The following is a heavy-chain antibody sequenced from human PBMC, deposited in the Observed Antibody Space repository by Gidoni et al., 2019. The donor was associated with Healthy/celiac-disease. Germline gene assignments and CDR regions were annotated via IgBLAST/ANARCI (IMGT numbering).Heavy chain of an antibody. CDR3: AKGRIMDV. J-gene: IGHJ6*03. Sequence: EVQRLESGGGLVQPGGSLRLSCAASGFTFSTYAMSWVRQAPGKGLEWVAAISGSGGSTYYADTVKGRYTISRDNSKNTLYLQMNSLRAEDTAVYYCAKGRIMDVWGKGTTVTVSS. CDR2: ISGSGGST. CDR1: GFTFSTYA. V-gene: IGHV3-23*01.